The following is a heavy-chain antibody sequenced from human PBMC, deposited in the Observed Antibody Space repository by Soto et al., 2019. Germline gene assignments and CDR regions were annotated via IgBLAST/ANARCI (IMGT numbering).Heavy chain of an antibody. CDR2: INPNGGST. CDR1: GYTFTSYY. CDR3: ARDRAATHPCVSVARPAYGMDV. D-gene: IGHD2-15*01. V-gene: IGHV1-46*01. J-gene: IGHJ6*02. Sequence: QVQLVQSGAEVKKPGASVKVSCKASGYTFTSYYMHWVRQAPGQGLEWMGIINPNGGSTSYAQKFQGRVTMTRDTSTSTVYMELSSLRSEDTAVYYCARDRAATHPCVSVARPAYGMDVWGQGTTVTVSS.